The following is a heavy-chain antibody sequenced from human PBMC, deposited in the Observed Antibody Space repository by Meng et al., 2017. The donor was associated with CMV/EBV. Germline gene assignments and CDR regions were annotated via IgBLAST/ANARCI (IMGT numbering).Heavy chain of an antibody. CDR2: IYSDDTT. Sequence: LSLTCAASGFTVSSHYMSWVRQAPGKGLEWVSLIYSDDTTYYADSVKGRFTISRDNSKTTLYLQMNSLRAEGTAVYYCARECFNWNYSVVAFDNWGQGTMVTVSS. V-gene: IGHV3-66*01. J-gene: IGHJ3*02. CDR3: ARECFNWNYSVVAFDN. CDR1: GFTVSSHY. D-gene: IGHD1-7*01.